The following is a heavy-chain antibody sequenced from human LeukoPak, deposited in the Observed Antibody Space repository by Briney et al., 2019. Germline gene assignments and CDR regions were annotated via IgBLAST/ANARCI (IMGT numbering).Heavy chain of an antibody. CDR3: ARAILGAPYYFDY. J-gene: IGHJ4*02. V-gene: IGHV6-1*01. CDR2: TYYRSKWYN. CDR1: GDSVSSNSAA. Sequence: SQTLSLTCAISGDSVSSNSAAWNWSRRSPSRGVEWLGRTYYRSKWYNDYAVSVKSRITINPDTSKNQFSLQLNSVTPEDTAVYYCARAILGAPYYFDYWGQGTLVTVSS. D-gene: IGHD4/OR15-4a*01.